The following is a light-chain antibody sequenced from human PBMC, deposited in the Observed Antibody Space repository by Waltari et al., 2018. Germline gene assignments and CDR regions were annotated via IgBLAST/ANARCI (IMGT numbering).Light chain of an antibody. V-gene: IGKV3-11*01. CDR1: QCVSRD. CDR2: DAV. J-gene: IGKJ4*01. CDR3: QQRRDWPLT. Sequence: EIVLTHSPATLSLSPGEGASLSCRASQCVSRDLAWYKQKPGQAPRVLIFDAVIRATGTPARFSGSGSGTDFTLTISSLEPEDFAVYYCQQRRDWPLTFGGGTKVEIK.